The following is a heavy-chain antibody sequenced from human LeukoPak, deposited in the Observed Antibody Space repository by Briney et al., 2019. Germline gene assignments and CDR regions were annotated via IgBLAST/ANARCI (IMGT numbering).Heavy chain of an antibody. Sequence: GGSLRLSCADSGFTFSSYWMSWVRQAPGKGLEWVANIKQDGSEKYYVDSVKGRFTISRQNAKNSLFLQMNSLRAEDTAVYYCARHRSGGSQDDAFDIWGQGTMVTVSS. V-gene: IGHV3-7*01. D-gene: IGHD2-15*01. CDR1: GFTFSSYW. CDR2: IKQDGSEK. J-gene: IGHJ3*02. CDR3: ARHRSGGSQDDAFDI.